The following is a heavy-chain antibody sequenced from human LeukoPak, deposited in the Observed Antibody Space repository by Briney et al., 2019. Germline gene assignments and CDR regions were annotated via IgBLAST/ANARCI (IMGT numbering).Heavy chain of an antibody. CDR1: GGSISSYY. CDR3: ARVVYSGYDFRGAMDV. V-gene: IGHV4-59*01. J-gene: IGHJ6*03. D-gene: IGHD5-12*01. Sequence: SETLSLTCTISGGSISSYYGSWIRHHPGKGLEWIGYIYYTGSTNHNPSLKGRAPTPVETPKNQFSLKLSSVTAADPAVYYCARVVYSGYDFRGAMDVWGKGTTVTVSS. CDR2: IYYTGST.